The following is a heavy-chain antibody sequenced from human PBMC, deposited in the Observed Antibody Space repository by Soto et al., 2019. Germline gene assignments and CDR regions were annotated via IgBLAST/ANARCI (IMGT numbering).Heavy chain of an antibody. CDR3: TRDRGEDYYYYYVDV. Sequence: GGSLRLSCTASGFTFGDYAMSWFRQAPGKGLEWVGFIRSKAYGGTTEYAASVKGRFTISRDDSKSIAYLQMNSLKTEDTAVYYCTRDRGEDYYYYYVDVWGKGTTVTVSS. CDR1: GFTFGDYA. J-gene: IGHJ6*03. V-gene: IGHV3-49*03. CDR2: IRSKAYGGTT. D-gene: IGHD6-25*01.